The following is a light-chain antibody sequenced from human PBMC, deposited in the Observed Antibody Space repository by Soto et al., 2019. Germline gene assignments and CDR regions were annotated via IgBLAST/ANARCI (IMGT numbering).Light chain of an antibody. Sequence: EIVITQSPATLSVSPGGRASLSCRASQNIGNKLAWYQHKPGQAPRVLIYDTSTRAAGIPARFSGSGSETNFTLTIITLQSEDFAVYYCQQYNTWRSITFGQGTRLEI. V-gene: IGKV3-15*01. CDR3: QQYNTWRSIT. CDR2: DTS. J-gene: IGKJ5*01. CDR1: QNIGNK.